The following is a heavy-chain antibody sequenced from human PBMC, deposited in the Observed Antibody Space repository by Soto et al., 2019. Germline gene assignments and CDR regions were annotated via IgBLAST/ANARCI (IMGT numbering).Heavy chain of an antibody. CDR1: GYTFTSYY. D-gene: IGHD5-18*01. CDR2: INPSGGST. J-gene: IGHJ4*02. V-gene: IGHV1-46*01. CDR3: ARDGVDTAMVYYFDY. Sequence: ASVKVSCKASGYTFTSYYMHWVRQAPGQGLEWMGIINPSGGSTSYAQKFQGRVTMTRDTSTSTVYMELSSLRSEDTAVYYCARDGVDTAMVYYFDYWGQGALVTVSS.